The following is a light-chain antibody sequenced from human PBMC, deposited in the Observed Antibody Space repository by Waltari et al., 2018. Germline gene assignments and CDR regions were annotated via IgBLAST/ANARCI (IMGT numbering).Light chain of an antibody. CDR3: QQSYSTPLYT. V-gene: IGKV1-39*01. CDR1: QGISSY. CDR2: AAS. J-gene: IGKJ2*01. Sequence: DIQMTQSPSSLSASVGDRVNITCRASQGISSYLNWYQQKPGKAPKLLIYAASSLQSGVPSRFSGSGSGTDFTLTISSLQPEDFATYYCQQSYSTPLYTFGQGTKLEIK.